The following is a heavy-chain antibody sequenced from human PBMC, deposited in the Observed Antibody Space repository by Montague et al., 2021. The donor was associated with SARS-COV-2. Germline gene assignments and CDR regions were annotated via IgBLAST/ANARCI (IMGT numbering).Heavy chain of an antibody. V-gene: IGHV4-34*01. CDR3: ARGGGNILTNYYYYYYLDV. D-gene: IGHD4-23*01. Sequence: SETLSLTCAVYGRSFSGWYWSWVRQPPGKGLEWIGEINRRGNTIYNPSLKSRVTISEDTSKSQFSLKLSSVTAADTAVYYCARGGGNILTNYYYYYYLDVWGTGTTVTVSS. CDR1: GRSFSGWY. J-gene: IGHJ6*03. CDR2: INRRGNT.